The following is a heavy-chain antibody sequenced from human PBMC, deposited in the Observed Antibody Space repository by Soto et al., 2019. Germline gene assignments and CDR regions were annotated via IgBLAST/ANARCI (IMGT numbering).Heavy chain of an antibody. J-gene: IGHJ4*02. V-gene: IGHV3-23*01. CDR2: IGGSGGNR. D-gene: IGHD4-4*01. CDR3: ARVASDYINSVDH. CDR1: GFTFNAYA. Sequence: PGGSLRLSCAASGFTFNAYAMTWVRQAPGKGLEWVSAIGGSGGNRYYAASVKGRFTISRDNSKDTVDLQVNSLRVEDTAVYYCARVASDYINSVDHWGQGILVTVSS.